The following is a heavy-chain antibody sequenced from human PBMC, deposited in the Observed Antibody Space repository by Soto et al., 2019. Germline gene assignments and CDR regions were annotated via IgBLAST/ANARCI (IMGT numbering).Heavy chain of an antibody. Sequence: EVQLVESGGGLVQPGGSLRLSCAASGFTFSNYWMSWVRQAPGKGLEWVANIKQDGTEKNYVDSVRGRFTISRDNAKNSLDLQMNILKSEDTAVYYCASVAIWGQGTLVTVSS. V-gene: IGHV3-7*01. D-gene: IGHD5-12*01. J-gene: IGHJ4*02. CDR2: IKQDGTEK. CDR3: ASVAI. CDR1: GFTFSNYW.